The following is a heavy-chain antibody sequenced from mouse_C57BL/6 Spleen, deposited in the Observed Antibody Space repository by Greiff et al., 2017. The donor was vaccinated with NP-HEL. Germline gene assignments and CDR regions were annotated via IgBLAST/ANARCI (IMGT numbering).Heavy chain of an antibody. Sequence: VQLQESGPELVKPGASVKISCKASGYAFSSSWMNWVKQRPGKGLEWIGRIYPGDGDTNYNGKFKGKATLTADKSSSTAYMQLSSLTSEDSAVYFCARTGPITTVDYWGQGTTLTVSS. CDR3: ARTGPITTVDY. CDR1: GYAFSSSW. J-gene: IGHJ2*01. CDR2: IYPGDGDT. V-gene: IGHV1-82*01. D-gene: IGHD1-1*01.